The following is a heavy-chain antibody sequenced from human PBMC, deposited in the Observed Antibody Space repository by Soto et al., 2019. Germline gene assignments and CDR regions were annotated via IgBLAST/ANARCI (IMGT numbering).Heavy chain of an antibody. J-gene: IGHJ6*02. CDR1: GFTFDDYT. V-gene: IGHV3-43*01. D-gene: IGHD6-19*01. CDR2: ISWDGGST. CDR3: AKDRTTYSSGWFIGSYGMDV. Sequence: GGSLRLSCAASGFTFDDYTMHWVRQAPGKGLEWVSLISWDGGSTYYADSVKGRFTISRDNSKNSLYLQMNSLRTEDTALYYCAKDRTTYSSGWFIGSYGMDVWGQGTTVTVSS.